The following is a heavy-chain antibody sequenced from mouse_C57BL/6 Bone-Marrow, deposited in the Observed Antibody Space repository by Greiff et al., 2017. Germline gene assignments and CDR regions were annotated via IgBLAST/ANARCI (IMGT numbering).Heavy chain of an antibody. CDR2: INPNNGGT. CDR1: GYTFTDYN. Sequence: EVMLVESGPELVKPGASVKIPCKASGYTFTDYNMDWVKQSHGKSLEWIGDINPNNGGTIYNQKFKGKATLTVDKSSSTAYMELRSLTSGDTAVYYCAGYYYGSSCVWGTGTTVTVSS. J-gene: IGHJ1*03. D-gene: IGHD1-1*01. CDR3: AGYYYGSSCV. V-gene: IGHV1-18*01.